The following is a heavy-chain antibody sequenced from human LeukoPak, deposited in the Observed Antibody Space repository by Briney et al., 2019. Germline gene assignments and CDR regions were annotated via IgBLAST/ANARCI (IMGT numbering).Heavy chain of an antibody. CDR1: GFTFSNAW. Sequence: PGGSLRLSCAASGFTFSNAWMSWVRQAPGKGLEWVGRIKSKTDGGTTDYAAPVKGRFTISRDDSKNTLYLQMNSLKTEDTAVYYCTTANAPSYSSGWYDYFDYWGQGTLVTVSS. V-gene: IGHV3-15*01. CDR3: TTANAPSYSSGWYDYFDY. D-gene: IGHD6-19*01. CDR2: IKSKTDGGTT. J-gene: IGHJ4*02.